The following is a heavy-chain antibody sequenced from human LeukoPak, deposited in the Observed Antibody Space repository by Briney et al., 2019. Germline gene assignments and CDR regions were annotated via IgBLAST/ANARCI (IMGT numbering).Heavy chain of an antibody. Sequence: ASVKVSCKASGHTFTSYYMHWVRQAPGQGLEWMGIINPSGGSTSYAQKFQGRVTMTRDTSTSTVYMELSSLRSEDTAVYYCARDQATNGFDYWGQGTLVTVSS. V-gene: IGHV1-46*01. J-gene: IGHJ4*02. CDR1: GHTFTSYY. CDR2: INPSGGST. CDR3: ARDQATNGFDY. D-gene: IGHD5-24*01.